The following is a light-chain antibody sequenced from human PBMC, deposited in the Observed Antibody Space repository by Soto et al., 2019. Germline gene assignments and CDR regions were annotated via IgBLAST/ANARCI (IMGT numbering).Light chain of an antibody. Sequence: QSVLTQPPSVSGAPGQRVTISCTGSSSNIGAGYDVHWYQQLPGTAPKLLIYGNSNRPSGVPDRFSGSKSGNTASLTISGLQAEDEADYYCNSYTTSNTWVFGGGTKLTVL. CDR3: NSYTTSNTWV. CDR1: SSNIGAGYD. V-gene: IGLV1-40*01. J-gene: IGLJ3*02. CDR2: GNS.